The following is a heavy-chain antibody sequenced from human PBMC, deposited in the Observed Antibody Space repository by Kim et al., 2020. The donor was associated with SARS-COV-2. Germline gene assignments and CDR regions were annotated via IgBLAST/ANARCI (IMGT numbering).Heavy chain of an antibody. CDR3: ARETGAAPDY. D-gene: IGHD6-13*01. Sequence: KANDAPKFQGRVTITADESTSTAYMELSSLRSEDTAVYYCARETGAAPDYWGQGTLVTVSS. J-gene: IGHJ4*02. CDR2: KA. V-gene: IGHV1-69*01.